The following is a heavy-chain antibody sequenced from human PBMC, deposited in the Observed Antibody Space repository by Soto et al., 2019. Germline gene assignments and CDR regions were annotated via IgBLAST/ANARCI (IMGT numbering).Heavy chain of an antibody. Sequence: PSETLSLTCTVSGGSISSYYWSWIRQPPGKGLEWIGYIYYSGSTNYNPSLKSRVTISVDTSKNQFSLKLSSVTAADTAVYYCAGGLGYYYDSSGSPPDDWGQGTLGTGS. V-gene: IGHV4-59*01. CDR2: IYYSGST. D-gene: IGHD3-22*01. CDR1: GGSISSYY. J-gene: IGHJ4*02. CDR3: AGGLGYYYDSSGSPPDD.